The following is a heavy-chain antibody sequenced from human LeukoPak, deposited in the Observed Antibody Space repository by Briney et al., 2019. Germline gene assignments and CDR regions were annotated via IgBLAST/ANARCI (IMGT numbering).Heavy chain of an antibody. V-gene: IGHV3-74*01. J-gene: IGHJ3*01. D-gene: IGHD3-22*01. CDR2: INQDESKA. Sequence: GGSLRLSCAVSGFTFRNYLMHWVRQAPGQGLVWVLRINQDESKAYADSVRGRFTVSRDNAKNMLYLHLSGLRAEDTAVYFCGRGGDRIDFWGQGTTVIVSS. CDR1: GFTFRNYL. CDR3: GRGGDRIDF.